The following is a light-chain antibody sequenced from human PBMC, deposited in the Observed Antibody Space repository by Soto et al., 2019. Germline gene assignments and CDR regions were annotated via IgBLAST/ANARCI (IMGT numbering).Light chain of an antibody. J-gene: IGKJ1*01. V-gene: IGKV3-15*01. CDR3: QQYSMLLWT. Sequence: EIVMTQSPATLSVSPGERATLSCRASQSLSGKLAWFQQRPGQAPRLLIYDTSTRATGIPARFSGSGSGTECTLTISSLQSEDFAVYYCQQYSMLLWTFGQAKKWEIK. CDR1: QSLSGK. CDR2: DTS.